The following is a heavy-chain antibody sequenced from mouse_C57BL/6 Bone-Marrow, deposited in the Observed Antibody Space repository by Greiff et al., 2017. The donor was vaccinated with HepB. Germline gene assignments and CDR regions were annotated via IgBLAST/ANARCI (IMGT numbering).Heavy chain of an antibody. J-gene: IGHJ4*01. CDR3: ATYDGYPPYYAMDY. V-gene: IGHV2-2*01. CDR2: IWSGGST. CDR1: GFSLTSYG. Sequence: VKVVESGPGLVQPSQSLSITCTVSGFSLTSYGVHWVRQSPGKGLEWLGVIWSGGSTDYNAAFISRLSISKDNSKSQVFFKMNSLQADDTAIYYCATYDGYPPYYAMDYWGQGTSVTVSS. D-gene: IGHD2-3*01.